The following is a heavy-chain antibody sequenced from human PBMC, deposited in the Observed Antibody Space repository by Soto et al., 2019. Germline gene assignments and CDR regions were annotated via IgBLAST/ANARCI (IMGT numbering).Heavy chain of an antibody. CDR1: GGSISSGGYY. V-gene: IGHV4-31*03. J-gene: IGHJ4*02. CDR2: IYYSGRT. Sequence: QVQLQESGPGLVKPSQTLSLTCTVSGGSISSGGYYWSWIRQHPGKGLEWIGYIYYSGRTYYNPSLKRRVTISVDTSKNQFSLKLSSVTAADTAVYYCARDQLGSHQFDYWGQGTLVTVSS. CDR3: ARDQLGSHQFDY. D-gene: IGHD6-13*01.